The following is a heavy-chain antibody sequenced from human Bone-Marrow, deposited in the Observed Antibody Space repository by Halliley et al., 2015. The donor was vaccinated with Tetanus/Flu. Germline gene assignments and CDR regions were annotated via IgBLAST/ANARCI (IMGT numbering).Heavy chain of an antibody. Sequence: TLSLTCTVSGASITNYYWSWSRQHPGKGLEGSGYMFYSGITSYTPSLQSRVTMSVATSKKQISLELTSVTAADKAVYYCARGGGNSYYALDVWGQGTTVPFSS. D-gene: IGHD3-16*01. CDR1: GASITNYY. CDR2: MFYSGIT. J-gene: IGHJ6*02. V-gene: IGHV4-59*01. CDR3: ARGGGNSYYALDV.